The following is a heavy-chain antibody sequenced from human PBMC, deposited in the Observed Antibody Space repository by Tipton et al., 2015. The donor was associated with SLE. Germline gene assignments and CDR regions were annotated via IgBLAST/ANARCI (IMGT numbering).Heavy chain of an antibody. J-gene: IGHJ3*01. CDR1: GFTFSDYY. CDR3: ARVPRITMIVG. CDR2: ISSSSSYI. D-gene: IGHD3-22*01. V-gene: IGHV3-11*06. Sequence: SLRLSCAASGFTFSDYYMSWIRQAPGKGLEWVSYISSSSSYIYYADSVKGRFTISRDNAKNSLYLQMNSLRAEDTAVYYCARVPRITMIVGWGQGTMVTVSS.